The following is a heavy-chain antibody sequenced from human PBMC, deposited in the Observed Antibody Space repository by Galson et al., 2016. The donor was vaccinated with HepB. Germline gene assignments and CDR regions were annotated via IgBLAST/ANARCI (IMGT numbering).Heavy chain of an antibody. D-gene: IGHD3-10*01. CDR2: IFYTGTT. V-gene: IGHV4-34*01. J-gene: IGHJ5*01. CDR3: ARGMNMRRGLTESWLDP. CDR1: GGSFTVYY. Sequence: SETLSLTCALSGGSFTVYYWSWVRQSPGKGPEWVASIFYTGTTSYNPSLKSRFTISVDTPNNHFSLRLNSVTAEDTALYYCARGMNMRRGLTESWLDPWGQGTLVVVSS.